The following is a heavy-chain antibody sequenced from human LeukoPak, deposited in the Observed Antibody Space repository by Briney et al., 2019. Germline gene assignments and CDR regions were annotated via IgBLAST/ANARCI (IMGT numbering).Heavy chain of an antibody. CDR2: INGAGSSI. V-gene: IGHV3-74*01. CDR3: ARGGDYKNDY. Sequence: GGSPRLSCAASGFTSRRYWTQWVCQTPGKGLVWVSRINGAGSSISYADSVKGRVTISRDNAKNTLYLQMNNLRAEDTPVYFCARGGDYKNDYWGQGTLVTVSS. J-gene: IGHJ4*02. D-gene: IGHD4-17*01. CDR1: GFTSRRYW.